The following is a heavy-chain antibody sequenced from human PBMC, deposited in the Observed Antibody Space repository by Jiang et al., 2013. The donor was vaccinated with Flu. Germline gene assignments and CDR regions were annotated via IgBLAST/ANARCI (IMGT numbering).Heavy chain of an antibody. D-gene: IGHD3-10*01. CDR3: ARILWFGDFCFDY. V-gene: IGHV4-30-4*01. Sequence: PGLVKASETLSLSCTVSGGSITSNLHYWTWIRQAPGKGLEWIGYIYYDGTTYYNPSLKSRVSISIDTSKNQFSLKLSSVTAADTAVYYCARILWFGDFCFDYWGQGTLVTVSS. CDR2: IYYDGTT. CDR1: GGSITSNLHY. J-gene: IGHJ4*02.